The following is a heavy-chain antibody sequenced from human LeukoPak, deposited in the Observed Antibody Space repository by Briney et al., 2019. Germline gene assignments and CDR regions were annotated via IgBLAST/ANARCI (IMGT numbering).Heavy chain of an antibody. CDR1: GFTFDDYG. D-gene: IGHD5-24*01. Sequence: GGSLRLSCAASGFTFDDYGMSWVRQAPGKGLEWVSSISSSSSYIYYADSVKGRFTISRDNAKNSLYLQMNSLRAEDTAVYYCARGRDGHGGYYSYMDVWGIGTTVTVSS. CDR3: ARGRDGHGGYYSYMDV. V-gene: IGHV3-21*01. CDR2: ISSSSSYI. J-gene: IGHJ6*03.